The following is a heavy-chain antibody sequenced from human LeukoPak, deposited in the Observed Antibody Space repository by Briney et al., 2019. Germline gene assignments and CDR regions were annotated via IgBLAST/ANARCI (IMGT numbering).Heavy chain of an antibody. CDR1: GGSISSYY. Sequence: PSETLSLTCTVSGGSISSYYWSWIRQPAGKGLEWIGRIYTSGSTNYNPSLKSRVTMSVDTSKNQFSLKLSSVTAADTAVYHCARNNYYGSGSYFRWFDPWGQGTLVTVSS. CDR2: IYTSGST. D-gene: IGHD3-10*01. CDR3: ARNNYYGSGSYFRWFDP. V-gene: IGHV4-4*07. J-gene: IGHJ5*02.